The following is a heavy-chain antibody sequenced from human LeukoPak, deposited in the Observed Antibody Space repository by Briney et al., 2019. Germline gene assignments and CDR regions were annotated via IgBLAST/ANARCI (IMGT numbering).Heavy chain of an antibody. CDR1: GFTVSSIH. CDR2: IYSGGST. J-gene: IGHJ6*02. V-gene: IGHV3-53*01. D-gene: IGHD3-22*01. CDR3: ARELRTVSMIALGLDV. Sequence: GGSLRLSCAASGFTVSSIHMRGVRQAPGEGLEWVSVIYSGGSTYYADSVKGRFTVSRDNSNNTLYLQMSRLRAEDTAVYYCARELRTVSMIALGLDVWGQGTTVTVSS.